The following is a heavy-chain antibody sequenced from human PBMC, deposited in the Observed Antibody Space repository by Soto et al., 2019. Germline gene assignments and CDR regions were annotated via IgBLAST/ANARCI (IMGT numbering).Heavy chain of an antibody. CDR3: ARGRYSSFFGPFWDFDY. J-gene: IGHJ4*02. CDR2: INHSGST. CDR1: GGSFSGYY. D-gene: IGHD6-19*01. V-gene: IGHV4-34*01. Sequence: SESLSLTCAVYGGSFSGYYWSWIRQPPGKGLEWIGEINHSGSTNYNPSLKSRVTISVDTSKNQFSLKLSSVTAADTAVYYCARGRYSSFFGPFWDFDYWGQGTLVTVSS.